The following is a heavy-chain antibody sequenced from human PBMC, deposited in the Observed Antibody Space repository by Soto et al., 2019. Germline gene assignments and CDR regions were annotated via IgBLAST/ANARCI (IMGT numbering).Heavy chain of an antibody. CDR1: AGNFSSYA. Sequence: SVKVSCKASAGNFSSYAISWVRQAPGQGLEWMGGIIPIFGTANYAQKFQGRVTITADESTSTAYMELSSLRSEDTAVYYCARELRVPAALNPNYYYGRDVWGQGTTVTVSS. V-gene: IGHV1-69*13. CDR3: ARELRVPAALNPNYYYGRDV. D-gene: IGHD2-2*01. CDR2: IIPIFGTA. J-gene: IGHJ6*02.